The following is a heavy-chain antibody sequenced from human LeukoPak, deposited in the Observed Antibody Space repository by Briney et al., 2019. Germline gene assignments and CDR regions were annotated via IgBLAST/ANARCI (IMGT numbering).Heavy chain of an antibody. Sequence: GGSLRLSCAASGFTFSSYSMNWVRQAPGKGLEWVSSISSSSSYIYYADSVKGRFTISRDNAKNSLYLQMNSLRAEDTAAYYCARDLSSGWPDAFDIWGQGTMVTVSS. V-gene: IGHV3-21*01. D-gene: IGHD6-19*01. J-gene: IGHJ3*02. CDR2: ISSSSSYI. CDR1: GFTFSSYS. CDR3: ARDLSSGWPDAFDI.